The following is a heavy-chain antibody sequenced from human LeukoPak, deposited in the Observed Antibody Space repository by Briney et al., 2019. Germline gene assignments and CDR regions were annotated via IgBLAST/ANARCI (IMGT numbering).Heavy chain of an antibody. D-gene: IGHD2-2*02. CDR2: IIPIVGTA. CDR3: ARGPRYIVVVPAAIQDYYYGMDV. V-gene: IGHV1-69*06. Sequence: SVKVSCKASGGTFTSYAISWVRQAPGQGLEWMGGIIPIVGTANYAQKFQGRVTITADKSTSTAYMELSSLRSEDTAVYYCARGPRYIVVVPAAIQDYYYGMDVWGKGTTVTVSS. CDR1: GGTFTSYA. J-gene: IGHJ6*04.